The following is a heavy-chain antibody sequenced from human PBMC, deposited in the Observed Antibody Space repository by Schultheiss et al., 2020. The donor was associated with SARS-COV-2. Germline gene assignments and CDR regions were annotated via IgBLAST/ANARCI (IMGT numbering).Heavy chain of an antibody. Sequence: KVSCKGSGYSFNTYWIGWVRQTPGKGLEWMGIIYPGDSDTRYSPSFQGQVTISADKSISTAYLQCSSLKASDTAMYFCARHVDASGRSFDAFDIWGQGTMVTVSS. CDR3: ARHVDASGRSFDAFDI. D-gene: IGHD3-10*01. CDR1: GYSFNTYW. V-gene: IGHV5-51*01. J-gene: IGHJ3*02. CDR2: IYPGDSDT.